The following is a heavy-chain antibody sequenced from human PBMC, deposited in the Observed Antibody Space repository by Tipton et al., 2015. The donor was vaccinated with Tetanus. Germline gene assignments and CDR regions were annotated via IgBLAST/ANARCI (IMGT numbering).Heavy chain of an antibody. CDR2: IDYFGTT. CDR3: ARTSGYLYSSY. V-gene: IGHV4-59*07. J-gene: IGHJ1*01. Sequence: TLSLTCTVSGGSISTYHWNWIRQFPGKGLEWIGYIDYFGTTKYNPSLKSRVAMSVDTSKNQLSLKLSSVTSTDTAVYYCARTSGYLYSSYWGQGTLVTVSS. CDR1: GGSISTYH. D-gene: IGHD3-3*01.